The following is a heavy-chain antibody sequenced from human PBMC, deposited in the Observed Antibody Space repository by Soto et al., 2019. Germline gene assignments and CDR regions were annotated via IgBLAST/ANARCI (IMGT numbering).Heavy chain of an antibody. J-gene: IGHJ6*02. CDR1: GYTFTSYG. Sequence: ASVKVSCTASGYTFTSYGISWVRQAPGQGLEWMGWISAYNGNTNYAQKLQGRVTMTTDTSTSTAYMELRSLRSDDTAVYYCARDHDIAVAGTGRYYGMDVWGQGTTVTVSS. V-gene: IGHV1-18*01. CDR3: ARDHDIAVAGTGRYYGMDV. CDR2: ISAYNGNT. D-gene: IGHD6-19*01.